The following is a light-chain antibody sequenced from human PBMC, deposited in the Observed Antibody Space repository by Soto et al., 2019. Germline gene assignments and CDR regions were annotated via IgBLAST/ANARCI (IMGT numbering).Light chain of an antibody. Sequence: LLTPSPATMSLSPGERAPLSCRASQSVSSYLAWYQQKPGQAPRLLIYHASNRATGIPARFSGSGSGTDFTLAISTLEPEEIELYYCQRRSNSPITDGQGTQVDIK. CDR2: HAS. V-gene: IGKV3-11*01. CDR3: QRRSNSPIT. J-gene: IGKJ5*01. CDR1: QSVSSY.